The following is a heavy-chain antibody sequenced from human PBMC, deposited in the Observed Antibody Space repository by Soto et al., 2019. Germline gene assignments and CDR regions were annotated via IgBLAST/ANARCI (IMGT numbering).Heavy chain of an antibody. D-gene: IGHD2-15*01. CDR2: ISYDGNNK. Sequence: QVQLVESGGGVVQPGRSLRLSCAASGFTFSSYAMYWVRQAPGKGLEWMTGISYDGNNKYYADSVKGRFTISRDNSKNTLYLQMNSLRAEDTAVYYCARAGCDGGSCYTLVGLRYGMDVWGQGTTVTVSS. J-gene: IGHJ6*02. V-gene: IGHV3-30-3*01. CDR3: ARAGCDGGSCYTLVGLRYGMDV. CDR1: GFTFSSYA.